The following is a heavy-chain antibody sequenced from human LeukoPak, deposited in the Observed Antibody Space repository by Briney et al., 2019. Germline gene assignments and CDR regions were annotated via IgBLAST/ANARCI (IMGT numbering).Heavy chain of an antibody. Sequence: GGSLRLSCAASGFTFSSYSMNWVRQAPGKGLEWVSSISSSSSYIYYADSVKGRFTISRDNSKNTLYLQMDSLRAEDTAVYYCAHGSMYQLDYWGQGTLVTVSS. CDR3: AHGSMYQLDY. CDR2: ISSSSSYI. V-gene: IGHV3-21*04. CDR1: GFTFSSYS. J-gene: IGHJ4*02. D-gene: IGHD2-2*01.